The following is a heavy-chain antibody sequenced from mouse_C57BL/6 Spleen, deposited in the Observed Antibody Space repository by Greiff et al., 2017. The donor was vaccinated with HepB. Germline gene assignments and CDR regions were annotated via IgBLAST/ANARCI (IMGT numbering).Heavy chain of an antibody. CDR2: INPNNGGT. Sequence: EVQLQQSRPELVKPGASVKISCKASGYTFTDYYMNWVKQSHGKSLEWIGDINPNNGGTSYNQKFKGKATLTVDKSSSTAYMELRSLTSEDSAVYYCARGLGDYWGQGTSVTVSS. D-gene: IGHD2-2*01. CDR3: ARGLGDY. CDR1: GYTFTDYY. V-gene: IGHV1-26*01. J-gene: IGHJ4*01.